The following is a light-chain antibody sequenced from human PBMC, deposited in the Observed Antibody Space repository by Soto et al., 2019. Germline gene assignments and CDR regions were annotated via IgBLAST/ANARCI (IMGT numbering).Light chain of an antibody. Sequence: DIQMTQSPSSLSASVGDRVIITCQASQDISNFLNWYQQKPGKAPKLLFYGASNLEKGVPSRFSGSGSVTHFTFTISSLQPQDIATYYCQHYDSLPLTFGGGTNVEIK. J-gene: IGKJ4*01. CDR2: GAS. CDR3: QHYDSLPLT. CDR1: QDISNF. V-gene: IGKV1-33*01.